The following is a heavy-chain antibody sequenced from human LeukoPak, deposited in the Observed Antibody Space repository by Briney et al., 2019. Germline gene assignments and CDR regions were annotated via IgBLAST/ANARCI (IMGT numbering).Heavy chain of an antibody. V-gene: IGHV4-59*01. J-gene: IGHJ4*02. Sequence: SETLSLTCTVSGGSISGFYWGWIRQPPGKGLEWIGFIYYSGSANYDPSLKSRVTMSVDMSKNQFSLKLSSVTAADTAFYYCARDRDSSGWFDYWGQGALVTVSS. CDR2: IYYSGSA. CDR3: ARDRDSSGWFDY. CDR1: GGSISGFY. D-gene: IGHD6-19*01.